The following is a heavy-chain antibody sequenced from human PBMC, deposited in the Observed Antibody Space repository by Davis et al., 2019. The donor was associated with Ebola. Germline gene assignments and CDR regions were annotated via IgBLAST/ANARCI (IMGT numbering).Heavy chain of an antibody. Sequence: GGSLRLSCAASGFTFDDYAMTWVRHAPGKGLEWVSGINWNGGSTGYADSVKGRFTISRDNAKNSLYLRLNSLRAEDTALYYCAKAKGIYYDSSGYYYFDYWGQGTLVTVSS. V-gene: IGHV3-20*04. D-gene: IGHD3-22*01. CDR2: INWNGGST. CDR3: AKAKGIYYDSSGYYYFDY. CDR1: GFTFDDYA. J-gene: IGHJ4*02.